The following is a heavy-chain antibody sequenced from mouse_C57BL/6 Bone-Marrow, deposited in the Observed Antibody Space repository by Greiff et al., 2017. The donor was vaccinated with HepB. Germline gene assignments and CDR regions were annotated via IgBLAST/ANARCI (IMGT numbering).Heavy chain of an antibody. J-gene: IGHJ2*01. Sequence: EVQLQESGGGLVQPGGSLILSCAASGFTFTDYYMSWVRQPPGKALEWLGFIRNKANGYTTEYSASVKGRFTISRDNSQSILYLQMNALRAEDSATYYCARYYYGSSYVDYWGQGTTLTVSS. CDR2: IRNKANGYTT. V-gene: IGHV7-3*01. D-gene: IGHD1-1*01. CDR1: GFTFTDYY. CDR3: ARYYYGSSYVDY.